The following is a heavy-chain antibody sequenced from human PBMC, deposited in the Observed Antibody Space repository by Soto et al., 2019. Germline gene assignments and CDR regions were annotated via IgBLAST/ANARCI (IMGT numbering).Heavy chain of an antibody. J-gene: IGHJ4*02. D-gene: IGHD2-2*01. CDR3: ASALVPAADGELWYGGHFDY. Sequence: QVQLVQSGAEVKKPGSSVKVSCKASGGTFSSYAISWVRQAPGEGLEWMGGIIPIFGTANYAQKFQARVTITAYESTSTAYMELSSLRSEDTAGYYCASALVPAADGELWYGGHFDYWGQGTLVTVSS. CDR1: GGTFSSYA. CDR2: IIPIFGTA. V-gene: IGHV1-69*12.